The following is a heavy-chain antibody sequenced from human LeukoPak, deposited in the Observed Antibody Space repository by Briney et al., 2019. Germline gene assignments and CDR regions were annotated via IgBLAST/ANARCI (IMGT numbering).Heavy chain of an antibody. CDR2: IIPILVIA. J-gene: IGHJ6*03. D-gene: IGHD3-3*01. Sequence: SVKVSCKASGGTFSSYTISWVRQAPGQGLEWMGRIIPILVIANYAQKFQGRVTITADKSTRTAYMELSSLRSEHTAVYYCASSTPPLRFLEWLSPGDYYYYMDVWGKGTTVTVSS. V-gene: IGHV1-69*02. CDR3: ASSTPPLRFLEWLSPGDYYYYMDV. CDR1: GGTFSSYT.